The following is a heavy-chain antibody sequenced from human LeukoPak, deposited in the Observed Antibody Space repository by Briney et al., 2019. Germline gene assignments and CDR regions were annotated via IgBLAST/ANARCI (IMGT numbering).Heavy chain of an antibody. V-gene: IGHV4-34*01. Sequence: SEALSLTCAVYGGSFSGYYWSWIRQPPGKGLEWIGEINHSGSTNYNPSLKSRVTISVDTSKNQFSLELSSVTAADTAVYYCARESRRVRDGYNYEGLDYWGQGTLVTVSS. CDR3: ARESRRVRDGYNYEGLDY. D-gene: IGHD5-24*01. CDR2: INHSGST. CDR1: GGSFSGYY. J-gene: IGHJ4*02.